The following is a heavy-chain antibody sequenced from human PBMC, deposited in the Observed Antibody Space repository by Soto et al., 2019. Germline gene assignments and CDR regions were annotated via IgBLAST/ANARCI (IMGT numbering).Heavy chain of an antibody. J-gene: IGHJ3*02. V-gene: IGHV4-31*03. CDR1: GDSISRIDYY. Sequence: KPSETLSLTCSVSGDSISRIDYYWTWIRQHPEKGLEWIGNIYFRGNTYYSPSLESRLTISVDTSKNQFSLKLTSVTAADTAVYYCAREGGSYDSGGYLIRGAFDIWGQGTMVTV. D-gene: IGHD3-22*01. CDR3: AREGGSYDSGGYLIRGAFDI. CDR2: IYFRGNT.